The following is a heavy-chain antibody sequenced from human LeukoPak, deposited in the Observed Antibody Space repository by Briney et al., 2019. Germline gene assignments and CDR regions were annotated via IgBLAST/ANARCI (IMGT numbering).Heavy chain of an antibody. J-gene: IGHJ4*02. CDR1: GYTFTSYA. D-gene: IGHD3-9*01. Sequence: GASVKVSCKASGYTFTSYAMHWVRQAPGQRLEWMGWINAGNGNTKYSQKFQGRVTITRDTSASTAYMELSSLRSEDTAVYYCARDKSYFDWLFEFDYWGQGTLVTVSS. CDR3: ARDKSYFDWLFEFDY. CDR2: INAGNGNT. V-gene: IGHV1-3*01.